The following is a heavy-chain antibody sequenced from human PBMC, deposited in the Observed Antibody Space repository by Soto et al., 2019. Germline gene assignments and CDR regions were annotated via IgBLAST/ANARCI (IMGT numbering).Heavy chain of an antibody. CDR2: ISWNSGSI. V-gene: IGHV3-9*01. D-gene: IGHD3-10*01. Sequence: EVQLVESGGGLVQPGRSLRLSCAASGFTFDDYAMHWVRQAPGKGLEWVSGISWNSGSIGYADSVKGRFTISRDNAKNSLYLQMNSLRAEDTALYYCAKDIPTYGSGSYYGSDYWGQGTLVTVSS. CDR1: GFTFDDYA. J-gene: IGHJ4*02. CDR3: AKDIPTYGSGSYYGSDY.